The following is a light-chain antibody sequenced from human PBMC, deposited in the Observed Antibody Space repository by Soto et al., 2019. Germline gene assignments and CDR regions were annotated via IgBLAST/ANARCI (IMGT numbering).Light chain of an antibody. V-gene: IGKV3-15*01. Sequence: EILMTQSPATLSVSPGERATLSCRASQSVSSNLAWYKQKPGQAPRLLIYGASTRATGIPARFSGSGSGTELTLTISSLQSEAFAVYYCQQYNNWPPLTFGGGTKVEIK. CDR2: GAS. CDR1: QSVSSN. J-gene: IGKJ4*01. CDR3: QQYNNWPPLT.